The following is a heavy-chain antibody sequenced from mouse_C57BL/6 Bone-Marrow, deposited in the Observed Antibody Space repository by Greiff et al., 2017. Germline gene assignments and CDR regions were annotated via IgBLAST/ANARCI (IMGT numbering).Heavy chain of an antibody. D-gene: IGHD3-2*02. CDR2: IRSKSNNYAT. Sequence: DVHLVESGGGLVQPKGSLKLSCAASGFSFNTYAMNWVRQAPGKGLEWVARIRSKSNNYATYYADSVKDRFTISRDDSESMLYLQMNNLKTEDTAMYYCVRQLRLGFAYWGQGTLVTVSA. J-gene: IGHJ3*01. CDR3: VRQLRLGFAY. CDR1: GFSFNTYA. V-gene: IGHV10-1*01.